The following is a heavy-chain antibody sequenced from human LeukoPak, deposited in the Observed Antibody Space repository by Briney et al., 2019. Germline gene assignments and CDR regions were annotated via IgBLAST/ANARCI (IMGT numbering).Heavy chain of an antibody. CDR3: AGAERSGSYSIEYFHY. J-gene: IGHJ4*02. D-gene: IGHD3-22*01. V-gene: IGHV3-30-3*01. Sequence: GRSLRLSCAVSGFIFSNYPVHWVRQAPGKGLEWVAFISYDGSNKYYADSVRGRFTISRDNSKDTVYLQMNSLRAEDTAVYYCAGAERSGSYSIEYFHYWGQGTLVTVSS. CDR2: ISYDGSNK. CDR1: GFIFSNYP.